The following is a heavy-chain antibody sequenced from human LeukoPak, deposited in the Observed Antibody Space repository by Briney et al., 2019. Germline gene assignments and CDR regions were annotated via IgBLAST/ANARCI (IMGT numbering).Heavy chain of an antibody. CDR1: GGSISSGDYY. V-gene: IGHV4-30-4*01. Sequence: SQTLSLTCTVSGGSISSGDYYWSWIRQPPGKGLEWIGYIYYSGSTYYNSSLKSRVTISVDTSKNQFSLKLSSVTAADTAVYYRARVSGAAFPFIDYWGQGTLVTVSS. J-gene: IGHJ4*02. CDR3: ARVSGAAFPFIDY. D-gene: IGHD3-10*01. CDR2: IYYSGST.